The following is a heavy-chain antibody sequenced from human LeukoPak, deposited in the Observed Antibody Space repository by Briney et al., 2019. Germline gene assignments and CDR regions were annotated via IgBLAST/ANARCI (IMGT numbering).Heavy chain of an antibody. D-gene: IGHD2-2*01. V-gene: IGHV3-74*01. CDR3: ARAPLLCSSTSCHYYYYGMDV. CDR2: INSDGSST. Sequence: PGGSLRLSCAASGFTFSSYWMHWVRQAPGKGLVWVSRINSDGSSTSYADSVKGRFTISRDNAKNTLYLQMNSLRAEDTAVYYCARAPLLCSSTSCHYYYYGMDVWGQGTTVTVSS. CDR1: GFTFSSYW. J-gene: IGHJ6*02.